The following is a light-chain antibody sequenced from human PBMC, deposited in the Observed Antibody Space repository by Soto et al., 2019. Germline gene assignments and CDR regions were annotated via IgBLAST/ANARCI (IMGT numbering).Light chain of an antibody. CDR3: FANAGSYSYV. J-gene: IGLJ1*01. CDR2: DVT. CDR1: NSDVGGYNF. V-gene: IGLV2-11*01. Sequence: LTQPRSVSGSPGQSVTISCTGTNSDVGGYNFVSWYQQHPGKAPKLVILDVTKRPSGVHDRFSGSKSSNTASLTISGFQSEDEADYYCFANAGSYSYVFGAGTKVTGL.